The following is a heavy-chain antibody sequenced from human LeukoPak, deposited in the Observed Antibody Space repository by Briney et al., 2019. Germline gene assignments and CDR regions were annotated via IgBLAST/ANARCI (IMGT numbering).Heavy chain of an antibody. CDR3: ARGCSGGSCYSKAAGIDY. Sequence: SVKVSCKASGYTFTSYGISWVRQAPGQGLEWMGGIIPIFGTANYAQKFQGRVTITADESTSTAYMELSSLRSEDTAVYYCARGCSGGSCYSKAAGIDYWGQGTLVTVSS. J-gene: IGHJ4*02. CDR1: GYTFTSYG. V-gene: IGHV1-69*13. CDR2: IIPIFGTA. D-gene: IGHD2-15*01.